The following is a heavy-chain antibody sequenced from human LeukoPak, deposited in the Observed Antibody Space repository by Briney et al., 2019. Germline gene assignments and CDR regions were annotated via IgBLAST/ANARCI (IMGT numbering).Heavy chain of an antibody. V-gene: IGHV5-51*01. D-gene: IGHD3-22*01. CDR2: IYPGDSDT. CDR3: ARVHYYDSSGYLGSGFDY. CDR1: GYSFTSYW. Sequence: GESLKISCKGSGYSFTSYWIGWVRQMPGKGLEWMGIIYPGDSDTRYSPSFQGQVIISADKSISTAYLQWSSLRASDTAMYYCARVHYYDSSGYLGSGFDYWGQGTLVTVSS. J-gene: IGHJ4*02.